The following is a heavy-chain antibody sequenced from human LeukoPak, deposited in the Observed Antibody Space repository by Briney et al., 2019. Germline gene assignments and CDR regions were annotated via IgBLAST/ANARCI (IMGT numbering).Heavy chain of an antibody. D-gene: IGHD5-18*01. V-gene: IGHV4-39*07. CDR2: IYHSGST. J-gene: IGHJ4*02. CDR3: ARRGYSYGYLDY. CDR1: GGSISSSSYY. Sequence: SETLSLTCTVSGGSISSSSYYWGCIRQPPGKGLEWIGSIYHSGSTNYNPSLKSRVTISVDKSKNQFSLKLSSVTAADTAVYYCARRGYSYGYLDYWGQGTLVTVSS.